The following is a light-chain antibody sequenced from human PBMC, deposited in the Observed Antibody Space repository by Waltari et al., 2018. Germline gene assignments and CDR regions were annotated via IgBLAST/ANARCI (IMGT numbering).Light chain of an antibody. Sequence: QSALTQPRSVSGSPGPSVTIPCTGTSSDGGGYNYVSWYQQHPGQAPKPMIYDVSKRPSGVPDRFSGSKSGNTASLTISGLQAEDEADYYCCSYAGSVVFGGGTKLTVL. V-gene: IGLV2-11*01. J-gene: IGLJ2*01. CDR3: CSYAGSVV. CDR2: DVS. CDR1: SSDGGGYNY.